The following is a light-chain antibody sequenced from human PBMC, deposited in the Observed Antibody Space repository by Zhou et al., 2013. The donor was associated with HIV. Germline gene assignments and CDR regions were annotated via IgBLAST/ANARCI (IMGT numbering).Light chain of an antibody. CDR2: SAS. CDR3: QKYDTVPRT. CDR1: HDIKNY. J-gene: IGKJ1*01. Sequence: DIQMTQSPSSLAASVGDRVTITCRASHDIKNYLAWYQQNPGKVPKLLIYSASTAASWVPSRFSGTGSGTNFTLTISFLQPEDFATYYCQKYDTVPRTFGQGTRVEI. V-gene: IGKV1-27*01.